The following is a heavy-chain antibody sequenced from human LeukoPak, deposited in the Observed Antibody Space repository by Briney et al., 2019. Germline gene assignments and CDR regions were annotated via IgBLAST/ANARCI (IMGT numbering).Heavy chain of an antibody. D-gene: IGHD2-2*01. V-gene: IGHV1-18*01. Sequence: GASVKVSCKASGYTFTSYGISWVRQAPGQGLEWMGWISAYNGNTNYAQKLQGRVTMTTDTSTSTAYMELRSLRSDDTAVYYCARSPRKYQLLLFDYWGQGTLVTVSS. CDR2: ISAYNGNT. J-gene: IGHJ4*02. CDR3: ARSPRKYQLLLFDY. CDR1: GYTFTSYG.